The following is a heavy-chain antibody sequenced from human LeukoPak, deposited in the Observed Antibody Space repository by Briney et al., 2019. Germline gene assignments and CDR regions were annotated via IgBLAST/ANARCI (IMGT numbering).Heavy chain of an antibody. CDR2: ISYDGSNK. Sequence: GGSLRLSCAASGFTFSSYGMHWVRQAPGKGLEWVAVISYDGSNKYYADSVKGRFTISRDNSKNTLYLQMNSLRAEDTAVYYCALFGYYGSGSYSGIDDYWGQGTLVTVSS. CDR1: GFTFSSYG. D-gene: IGHD3-10*01. V-gene: IGHV3-30*03. J-gene: IGHJ4*02. CDR3: ALFGYYGSGSYSGIDDY.